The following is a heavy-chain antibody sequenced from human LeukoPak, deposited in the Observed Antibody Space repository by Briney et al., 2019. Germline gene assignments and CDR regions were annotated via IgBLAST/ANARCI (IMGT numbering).Heavy chain of an antibody. J-gene: IGHJ3*02. V-gene: IGHV3-48*04. Sequence: GGSLRLSCAASGFTFSTYSMNWVRQAPGKGLEWVSYISSSSSTIYYADSVKGRFTISRDNAKNSLYLQMNSLRAEDTAVYYCARGSGNLGSKNLDAFDIWGQGTMVTVSS. CDR3: ARGSGNLGSKNLDAFDI. CDR2: ISSSSSTI. CDR1: GFTFSTYS. D-gene: IGHD2/OR15-2a*01.